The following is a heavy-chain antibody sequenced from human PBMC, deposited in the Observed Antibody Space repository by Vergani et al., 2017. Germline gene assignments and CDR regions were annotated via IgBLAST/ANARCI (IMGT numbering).Heavy chain of an antibody. Sequence: QVQLQESGPGLVKPSETLSLTSTVSGGSASTGSYYWSWLRQPAGEGREWIGYIYYSGSTNYKPTLKSRVTISVDTAKNQFSLKLSSVTAADTAVYYCAREGLVGASRWFDPWGQGTLVTVSS. CDR3: AREGLVGASRWFDP. J-gene: IGHJ5*02. V-gene: IGHV4-61*01. CDR1: GGSASTGSYY. D-gene: IGHD1-26*01. CDR2: IYYSGST.